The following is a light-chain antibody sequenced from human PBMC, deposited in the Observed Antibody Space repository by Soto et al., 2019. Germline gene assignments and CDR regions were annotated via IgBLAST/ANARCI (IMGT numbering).Light chain of an antibody. CDR2: GAS. J-gene: IGKJ1*01. Sequence: IVLTQSPGTLSLSPGERATLSCRASRSVTVNYLAWYQQKPGQAPRLLIHGASSRATGIPDRFSGSGSGTNFTLTIGRLEPEDFAGYYCQQYLVTPWTFVQGTKV. V-gene: IGKV3-20*01. CDR3: QQYLVTPWT. CDR1: RSVTVNY.